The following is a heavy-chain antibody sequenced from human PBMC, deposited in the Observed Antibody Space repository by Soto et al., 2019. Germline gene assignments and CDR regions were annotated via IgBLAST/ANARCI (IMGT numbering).Heavy chain of an antibody. CDR1: GYTFTSYG. CDR2: ISAYNGNT. Sequence: GASVKVSCKASGYTFTSYGISWVRQAPGQGLEWMGWISAYNGNTNYAQKLQGRVTMTTDTSTSTAYMELRSLRSDDTAVYYCARDWPYCISTSCHRARFDYWGQGTLVTVSS. CDR3: ARDWPYCISTSCHRARFDY. D-gene: IGHD2-2*01. J-gene: IGHJ4*02. V-gene: IGHV1-18*01.